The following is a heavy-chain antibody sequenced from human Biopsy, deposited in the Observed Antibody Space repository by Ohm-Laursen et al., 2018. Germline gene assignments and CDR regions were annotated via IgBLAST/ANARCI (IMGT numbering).Heavy chain of an antibody. Sequence: GTLSLTCTVSGGSFTGHYWSWIRQPPGEGLEWIGHIPYTGYTSYNASLKSRVTISVDTSRNHFSLRLSSLTAADTAVYYCARGSNDFGGLYFPRWGQGTLLTVSS. J-gene: IGHJ4*02. D-gene: IGHD4-23*01. CDR1: GGSFTGHY. V-gene: IGHV4-59*11. CDR3: ARGSNDFGGLYFPR. CDR2: IPYTGYT.